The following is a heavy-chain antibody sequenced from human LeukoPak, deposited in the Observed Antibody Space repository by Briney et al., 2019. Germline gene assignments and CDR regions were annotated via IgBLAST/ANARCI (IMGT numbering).Heavy chain of an antibody. V-gene: IGHV3-23*01. Sequence: GGSLRLSCAASGFTFSSYAMSWVRQAPGKGLEWVSAIRGSGGSTYYADSVKGRFTISRDNSKNTLYLQMNSLRAEDTAVYYCAKDGAAYYYDTSGYYYFDYWGQGTLVTVSS. CDR1: GFTFSSYA. CDR3: AKDGAAYYYDTSGYYYFDY. J-gene: IGHJ4*02. D-gene: IGHD3-22*01. CDR2: IRGSGGST.